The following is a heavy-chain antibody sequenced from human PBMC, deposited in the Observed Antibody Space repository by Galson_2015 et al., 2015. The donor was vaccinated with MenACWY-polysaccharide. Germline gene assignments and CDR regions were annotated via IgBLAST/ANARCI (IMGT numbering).Heavy chain of an antibody. CDR2: IRSSGTNT. Sequence: SLRLACAASGFTFTSYAMSWVRQAPGKGLELVTAIRSSGTNTYYADYVKGRFTISRDNSKNTLYLQMNSLRAEDTAVYYCAKDSTDFWSVAGRFDHWGQGTLVTVSS. D-gene: IGHD3-3*01. J-gene: IGHJ5*02. CDR3: AKDSTDFWSVAGRFDH. CDR1: GFTFTSYA. V-gene: IGHV3-23*01.